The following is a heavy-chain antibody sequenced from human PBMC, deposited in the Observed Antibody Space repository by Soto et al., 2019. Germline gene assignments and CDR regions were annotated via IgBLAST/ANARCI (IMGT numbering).Heavy chain of an antibody. Sequence: PEPLSLTCTVYGGSFSGYYRNWILLPPREGLEWIGEINHSGSTNYSPSLKSRVTISLAASKTQCSLKLSSVTAADTAVYYCARRQQLGVRRLYVRGQGTTVTVSS. CDR3: ARRQQLGVRRLYV. CDR2: INHSGST. V-gene: IGHV4-34*01. CDR1: GGSFSGYY. D-gene: IGHD6-13*01. J-gene: IGHJ6*02.